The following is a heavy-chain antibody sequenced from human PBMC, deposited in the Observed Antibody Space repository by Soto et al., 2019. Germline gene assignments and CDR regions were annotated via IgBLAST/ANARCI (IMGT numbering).Heavy chain of an antibody. D-gene: IGHD6-19*01. Sequence: TETLSLTCTVSGGSISSYYWSWIRQPPGKGLEWIGYIYYSGSTYYNPSLKSRVTISVDTSKNQFSLKLSSVTAADTAVYYCARDARGPGIAVGWFDPWGQGTLVTVSS. CDR1: GGSISSYY. J-gene: IGHJ5*02. CDR2: IYYSGST. V-gene: IGHV4-59*12. CDR3: ARDARGPGIAVGWFDP.